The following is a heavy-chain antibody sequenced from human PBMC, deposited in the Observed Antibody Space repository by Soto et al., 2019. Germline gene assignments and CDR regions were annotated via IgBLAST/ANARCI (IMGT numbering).Heavy chain of an antibody. CDR2: LFGNGGGI. J-gene: IGHJ4*02. D-gene: IGHD2-8*01. Sequence: GGSLRLSCAASGFTFSTYAMSWVRQAPGKGLEWVSGLFGNGGGISYADSVMGRFTISRDNSNNMLYLEMHSLRVEDTCVYYCAKDRQPDGLWPFDHWGQGTLVTVSS. CDR3: AKDRQPDGLWPFDH. V-gene: IGHV3-23*01. CDR1: GFTFSTYA.